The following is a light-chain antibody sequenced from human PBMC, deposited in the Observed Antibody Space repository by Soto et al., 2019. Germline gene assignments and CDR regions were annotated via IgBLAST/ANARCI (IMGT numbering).Light chain of an antibody. J-gene: IGKJ1*01. CDR3: QQYGSSMWT. CDR2: DAS. CDR1: QSVSSSY. Sequence: EIVLMQSPATLSLSPGESATLSSGPSQSVSSSYLAWYQQTPGLAPRXXIYDASSRDTGIPDRFNGSGAGTEFTRPISRLEPEDVAVDSCQQYGSSMWTFGQGTKVDI. V-gene: IGKV3D-20*01.